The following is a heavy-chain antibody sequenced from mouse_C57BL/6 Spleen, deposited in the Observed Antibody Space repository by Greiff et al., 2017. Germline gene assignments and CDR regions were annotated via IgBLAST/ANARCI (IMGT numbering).Heavy chain of an antibody. CDR2: IWSDGST. J-gene: IGHJ3*01. CDR3: ARHEGDGNYWFAY. V-gene: IGHV2-6-1*01. CDR1: GFSLTSYG. Sequence: VQLKESGPGLVAPSQSLSITCTVSGFSLTSYGVHWVRQPPGKGLEWLVVIWSDGSTTYNSALKSRLSISKENSKSQVFLKMNSLQTDDTAMYYCARHEGDGNYWFAYWGQGTLVTVSA. D-gene: IGHD2-1*01.